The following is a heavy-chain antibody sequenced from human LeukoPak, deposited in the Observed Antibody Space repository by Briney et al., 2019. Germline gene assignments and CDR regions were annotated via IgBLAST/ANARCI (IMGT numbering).Heavy chain of an antibody. CDR1: GFTFSSYA. J-gene: IGHJ4*02. V-gene: IGHV3-30-3*02. Sequence: GGSLRLSCAASGFTFSSYAMHWVRQAPGKGLEWVAVISYDGSNKYYADSVKGRFTISRDNSKNTLYLQMNSLRAEDTAVYYCAKPRTPDYYDSSGHFDYWGQGTLVTVSS. CDR3: AKPRTPDYYDSSGHFDY. CDR2: ISYDGSNK. D-gene: IGHD3-22*01.